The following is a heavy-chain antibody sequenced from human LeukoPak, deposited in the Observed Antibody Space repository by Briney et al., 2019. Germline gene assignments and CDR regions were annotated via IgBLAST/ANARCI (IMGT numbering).Heavy chain of an antibody. CDR2: ISSGGNT. V-gene: IGHV3-23*01. Sequence: GRSLRLSCAASGFTFSNYAMSWGRQAPGKGLEWVSVISSGGNTYFADSVKGRFTISRDNSENTLYLQMNSLRAEDSAVYYCAKGGYSYGYFDYWGQGILATVSS. J-gene: IGHJ4*02. CDR1: GFTFSNYA. D-gene: IGHD5-18*01. CDR3: AKGGYSYGYFDY.